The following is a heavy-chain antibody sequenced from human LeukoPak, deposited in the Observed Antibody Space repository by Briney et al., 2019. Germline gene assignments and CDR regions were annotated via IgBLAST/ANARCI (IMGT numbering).Heavy chain of an antibody. V-gene: IGHV3-23*01. CDR3: AKGSGWEMSYYYYYMDV. CDR1: GFTFSRYA. CDR2: ISGSGGST. J-gene: IGHJ6*03. D-gene: IGHD1-26*01. Sequence: GGSLRLSCAASGFTFSRYAMSWVRQAPGKGLEWVSAISGSGGSTYYADSVKGRFTISRDNSKNTLYLQMNSLRAADTAVYYCAKGSGWEMSYYYYYMDVWGKGTTVTISS.